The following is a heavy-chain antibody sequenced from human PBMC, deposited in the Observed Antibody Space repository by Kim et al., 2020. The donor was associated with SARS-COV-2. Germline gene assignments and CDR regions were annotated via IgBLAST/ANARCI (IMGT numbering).Heavy chain of an antibody. Sequence: GGSLRLSCAASGFTVSSNYMSWVRQAPGKGLEWVSVIYSGGSTYYADSVKGRFTISRHNSKNTLYLQMNSLRAEDTAVYYCARVLVRGKGSHGMDVWGQGTTVTVSS. J-gene: IGHJ6*02. V-gene: IGHV3-53*04. CDR2: IYSGGST. CDR1: GFTVSSNY. CDR3: ARVLVRGKGSHGMDV. D-gene: IGHD3-10*01.